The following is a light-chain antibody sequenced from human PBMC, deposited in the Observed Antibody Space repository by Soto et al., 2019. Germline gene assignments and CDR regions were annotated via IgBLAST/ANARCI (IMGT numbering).Light chain of an antibody. J-gene: IGKJ2*01. CDR2: GAS. CDR1: QSVSSN. Sequence: EIVMTQSPATLSVSPGERATLSCRASQSVSSNLAWYQQKPGQAPRLLIYGASTRATGIPARFSGSGSGTEFTRTISSLKSEDFAVYYCQQYNNWPPYTFGQGTKLEIK. CDR3: QQYNNWPPYT. V-gene: IGKV3-15*01.